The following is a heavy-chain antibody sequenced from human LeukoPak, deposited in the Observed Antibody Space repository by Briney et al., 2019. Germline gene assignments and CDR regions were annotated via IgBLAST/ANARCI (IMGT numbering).Heavy chain of an antibody. CDR3: AKEQQWSNFDY. V-gene: IGHV3-23*01. D-gene: IGHD6-19*01. CDR1: GFMFSNYA. J-gene: IGHJ4*02. CDR2: ISGSGGST. Sequence: PGGSLRLSCVVSGFMFSNYAMSWVRQAPGKGLEWVSAISGSGGSTYYADSVKGRFTISRDNSKNTLYLQMNSLRAEDTAVYYCAKEQQWSNFDYWGQGTLVTVSS.